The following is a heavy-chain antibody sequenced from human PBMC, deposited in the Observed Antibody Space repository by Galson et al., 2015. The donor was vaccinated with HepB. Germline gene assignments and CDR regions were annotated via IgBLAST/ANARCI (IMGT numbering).Heavy chain of an antibody. J-gene: IGHJ5*02. CDR2: ISSSSSYI. CDR3: ARAGGIYSNYAWFDP. CDR1: GFTFSSYS. Sequence: SLRLSCAASGFTFSSYSMNWVRQAPGKGLEWVSSISSSSSYIYYADSVKGRFTISRDNAKNSLYLQMNSLRAEDTAVYYCARAGGIYSNYAWFDPWGQGTLVTVSS. D-gene: IGHD4-11*01. V-gene: IGHV3-21*01.